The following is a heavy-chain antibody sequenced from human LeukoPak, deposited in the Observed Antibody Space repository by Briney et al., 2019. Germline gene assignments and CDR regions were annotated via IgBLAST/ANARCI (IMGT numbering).Heavy chain of an antibody. D-gene: IGHD6-13*01. CDR3: ARGRPGPAGAGTYDF. J-gene: IGHJ4*02. CDR1: GYTFTTSD. V-gene: IGHV1-8*01. Sequence: ASVKVSCAASGYTFTTSDINWVRQATGQGLEWMGWMNPNSGKTGSAQKFQGRLTMTKNTSTSTAYMEVTGLKFEDTAIYYCARGRPGPAGAGTYDFWGQGTLITVSS. CDR2: MNPNSGKT.